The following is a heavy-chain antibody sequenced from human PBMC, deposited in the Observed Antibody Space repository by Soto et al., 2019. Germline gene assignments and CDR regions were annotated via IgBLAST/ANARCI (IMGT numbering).Heavy chain of an antibody. CDR2: ISASAGST. J-gene: IGHJ4*02. Sequence: HPGGFLRLSCAASGFTFSNYAMTWVRQAPGKGLEWVGVISASAGSTYYGNSVKGRFTISRDNFRDTLFLQMNDLRVEDTAQYYCAKRSSYNLRDPLDDWGQGTLVTVSS. CDR1: GFTFSNYA. D-gene: IGHD3-10*01. CDR3: AKRSSYNLRDPLDD. V-gene: IGHV3-23*01.